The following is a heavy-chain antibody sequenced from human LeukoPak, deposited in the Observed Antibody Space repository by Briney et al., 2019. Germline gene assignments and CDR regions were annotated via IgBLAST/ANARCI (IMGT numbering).Heavy chain of an antibody. J-gene: IGHJ4*02. CDR3: ARLWFGETYYFDY. CDR1: GGTFSSYA. CDR2: IIPILGIA. Sequence: GASVKVSCKASGGTFSSYAISWVRQAPGQGLEWMGRIIPILGIANYAQKFQGRVTITADKYTSTAYMELSSLRSEDTAVYYCARLWFGETYYFDYWGQGTLVTVSS. D-gene: IGHD3-10*01. V-gene: IGHV1-69*04.